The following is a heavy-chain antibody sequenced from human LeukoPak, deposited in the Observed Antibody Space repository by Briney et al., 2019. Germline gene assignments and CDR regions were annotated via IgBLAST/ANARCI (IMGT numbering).Heavy chain of an antibody. CDR2: INPNSGDT. V-gene: IGHV1-2*02. J-gene: IGHJ4*02. Sequence: ASVKVSCKASGFTFTGYYMHWVRQAPGQGLEWMGWINPNSGDTNYAQKFQGRVTMTRDTSISTAYMEVSRLRSDGTAVYYCARVSGSLFDYWGQGSLVTVSS. D-gene: IGHD6-13*01. CDR3: ARVSGSLFDY. CDR1: GFTFTGYY.